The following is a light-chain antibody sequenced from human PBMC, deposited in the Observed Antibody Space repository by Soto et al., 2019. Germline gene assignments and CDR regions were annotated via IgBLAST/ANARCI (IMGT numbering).Light chain of an antibody. Sequence: QSALTQPASVSGSPGQSITISCTGTSSYVGGYNYVSWYQQHPGKAPKLMIYDVSNRPSGVSNRFSGSKSGNTASLTISGLQAEDEADYYCSSYTSSSHVVFGGGPKLTVL. CDR3: SSYTSSSHVV. J-gene: IGLJ2*01. CDR1: SSYVGGYNY. V-gene: IGLV2-14*01. CDR2: DVS.